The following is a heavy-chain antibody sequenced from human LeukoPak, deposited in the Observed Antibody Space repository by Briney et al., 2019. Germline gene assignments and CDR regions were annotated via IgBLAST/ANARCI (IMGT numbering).Heavy chain of an antibody. CDR3: AREVPAWDDAFDI. V-gene: IGHV1-69*10. J-gene: IGHJ3*02. CDR1: GYIFTGYY. D-gene: IGHD1-26*01. Sequence: SVKVSCKASGYIFTGYYMHWVRQAPGQGLEWMGGIIPIFGIANYAQKFQGRVTITADKSTSTAYMELSSLRSEDTAVYYCAREVPAWDDAFDIWGQGTMVTVSS. CDR2: IIPIFGIA.